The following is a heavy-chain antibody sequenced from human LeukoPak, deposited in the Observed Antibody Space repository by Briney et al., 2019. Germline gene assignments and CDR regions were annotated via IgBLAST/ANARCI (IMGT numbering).Heavy chain of an antibody. Sequence: ASVKVSCKASGYTFTSYYMHWVRQAPGQGLEWMGIINPSGGSTSHAQKFQGRVTMTRDTSTSTVYMELSSLRSEDTAVYYCARGGYCSGGSCYGWFDPWGQGTLVTVSS. CDR2: INPSGGST. D-gene: IGHD2-15*01. J-gene: IGHJ5*02. V-gene: IGHV1-46*01. CDR1: GYTFTSYY. CDR3: ARGGYCSGGSCYGWFDP.